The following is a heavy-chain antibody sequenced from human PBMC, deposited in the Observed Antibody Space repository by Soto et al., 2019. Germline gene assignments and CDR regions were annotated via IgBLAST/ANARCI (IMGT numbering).Heavy chain of an antibody. V-gene: IGHV1-18*01. D-gene: IGHD3-22*01. Sequence: ASVKVSCKASGYTLTSYGISWVRHAPGQGLEWMGWISAYNGNTNYAQKLQGRVTMTTDTSTSTAYMELRSLRSDDTAVYYCARRDDSSGYWYFDLWGRGTLVTVSS. CDR1: GYTLTSYG. J-gene: IGHJ2*01. CDR2: ISAYNGNT. CDR3: ARRDDSSGYWYFDL.